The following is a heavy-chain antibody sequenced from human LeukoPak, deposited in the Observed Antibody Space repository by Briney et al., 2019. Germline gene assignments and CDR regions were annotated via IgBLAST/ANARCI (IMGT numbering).Heavy chain of an antibody. J-gene: IGHJ4*02. CDR2: MSYSGDT. CDR3: AVKVAATGYY. CDR1: GGSISSSTYY. V-gene: IGHV4-31*03. Sequence: SETLSLTCIVPGGSISSSTYYWGWIRQSPGKGLEGIGYMSYSGDTYYNASLKSRITISLDTSKNQFSLKLSSVTAADTAVYYCAVKVAATGYYWGQGTLVTVSS. D-gene: IGHD6-13*01.